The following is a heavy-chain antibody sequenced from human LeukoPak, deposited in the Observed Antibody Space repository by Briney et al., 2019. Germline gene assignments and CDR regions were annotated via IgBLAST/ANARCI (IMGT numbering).Heavy chain of an antibody. CDR2: ISGSGGRT. V-gene: IGHV3-23*01. CDR1: GFTFSSYG. CDR3: AKQYISSYNWFDP. J-gene: IGHJ5*02. D-gene: IGHD3-9*01. Sequence: GGSLRLSCAASGFTFSSYGMSWVRQAPGKGLEWVSTISGSGGRTYYADSVKGRFTISRDNSKNTLYLQMNSLRAEDTAVYYCAKQYISSYNWFDPWGQGTLVTVSS.